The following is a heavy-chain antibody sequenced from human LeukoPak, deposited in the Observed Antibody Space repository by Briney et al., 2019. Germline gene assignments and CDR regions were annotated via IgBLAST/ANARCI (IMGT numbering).Heavy chain of an antibody. CDR2: IIPILGIA. CDR1: GGTLSSYA. Sequence: ASVKVSCKASGGTLSSYAISWVRQAPGQGLEWMGRIIPILGIANYAQKFQGRVTITADKSTSTAYVELSSLRSEDTAVYYCARGSGGSYYLGWGQGTLVTVSS. V-gene: IGHV1-69*04. D-gene: IGHD1-26*01. J-gene: IGHJ4*02. CDR3: ARGSGGSYYLG.